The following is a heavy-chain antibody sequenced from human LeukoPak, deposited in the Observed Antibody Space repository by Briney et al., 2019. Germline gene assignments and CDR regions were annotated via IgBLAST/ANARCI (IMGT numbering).Heavy chain of an antibody. V-gene: IGHV1-69*01. D-gene: IGHD1-7*01. Sequence: SVKVSCKASGGTFSSYAISWVRQAPGQGLEWMGGIIPIFGTANYSQKFQGRVTITADESTSTAYMELSSLRSEDTAVYYCARENVLGALLSGTTSTKKYYFDYWGQGTLVTVSS. CDR2: IIPIFGTA. J-gene: IGHJ4*02. CDR3: ARENVLGALLSGTTSTKKYYFDY. CDR1: GGTFSSYA.